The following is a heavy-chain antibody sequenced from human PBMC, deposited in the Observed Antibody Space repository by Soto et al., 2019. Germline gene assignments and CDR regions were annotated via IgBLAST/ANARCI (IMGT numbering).Heavy chain of an antibody. CDR3: VSLRAEGYQLLSNWFDP. Sequence: QLQLQESGPGLVKPSETLSLTCTVSGGSISSSSYYWGWIRQPPGKGLEWIGSIYYSGSTYYNPSLKSRVTISVDTSKNQFSLKLSSVTAADTAVYYCVSLRAEGYQLLSNWFDPWGQGTLVTVSS. D-gene: IGHD2-2*01. CDR2: IYYSGST. J-gene: IGHJ5*02. CDR1: GGSISSSSYY. V-gene: IGHV4-39*01.